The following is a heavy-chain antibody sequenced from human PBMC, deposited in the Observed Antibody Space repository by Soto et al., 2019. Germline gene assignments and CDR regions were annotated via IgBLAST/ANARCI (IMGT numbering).Heavy chain of an antibody. D-gene: IGHD3-3*01. CDR2: ISGSGGRT. CDR1: GFTFRNYA. CDR3: ARGDSYYDFGIEC. J-gene: IGHJ4*02. Sequence: PGGSLRLSCAVSGFTFRNYAMSWVRQAPGKGLEWVSAISGSGGRTYYADSVKGRATTSRDNFKNTLFLQMNSLRDEDTAVYYCARGDSYYDFGIECWVQGTVVTVSS. V-gene: IGHV3-23*01.